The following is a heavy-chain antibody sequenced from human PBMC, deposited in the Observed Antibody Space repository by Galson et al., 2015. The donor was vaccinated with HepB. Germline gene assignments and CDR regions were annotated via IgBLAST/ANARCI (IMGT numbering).Heavy chain of an antibody. J-gene: IGHJ5*02. D-gene: IGHD2-2*02. CDR2: IYWNDDK. Sequence: LVKPTQTLTLTCTFSGFSLSTSGVGVGWIRQPPGKALEWLALIYWNDDKRYSPSLKSRLTITKDTSKNQVVLTMTNMDPVDTATYYCAHSHRPIVVVPAAILGWFDPWGQGTLVTVSS. CDR1: GFSLSTSGVG. CDR3: AHSHRPIVVVPAAILGWFDP. V-gene: IGHV2-5*01.